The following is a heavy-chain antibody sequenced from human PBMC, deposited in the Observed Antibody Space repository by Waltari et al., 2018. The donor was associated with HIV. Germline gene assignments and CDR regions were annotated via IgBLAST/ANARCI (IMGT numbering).Heavy chain of an antibody. CDR2: SRGSREAT. Sequence: EVQLVESGGGLVQPGGSLRLSCSAAGFTFDEFGMHWVRQAPGKGLEWVAGSRGSREATAYAESVKGRVTISRDNAKNSLYLEINRLTVGDTAFYFCTKDLGSWPTRPAAFDSWGQGTLVTVSS. V-gene: IGHV3-9*01. CDR1: GFTFDEFG. D-gene: IGHD3-16*01. J-gene: IGHJ4*02. CDR3: TKDLGSWPTRPAAFDS.